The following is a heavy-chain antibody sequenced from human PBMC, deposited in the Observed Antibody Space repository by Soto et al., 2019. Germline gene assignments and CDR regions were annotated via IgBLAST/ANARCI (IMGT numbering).Heavy chain of an antibody. CDR3: ARGRYYYDSSGPQRNWFDP. CDR1: GGSFRGYY. CDR2: INHSGGS. Sequence: PSETLSLTCAVYGGSFRGYYWSWIRQPPGKGLEWIGEINHSGGSNYNPSLKSLVTISADTSKNQFSLQLSSVTAADTAVYYCARGRYYYDSSGPQRNWFDPWGQGTLVTVSS. V-gene: IGHV4-34*01. J-gene: IGHJ5*02. D-gene: IGHD3-22*01.